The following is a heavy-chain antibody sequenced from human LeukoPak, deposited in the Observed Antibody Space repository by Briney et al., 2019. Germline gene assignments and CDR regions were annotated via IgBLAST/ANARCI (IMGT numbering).Heavy chain of an antibody. CDR2: ISIGGTYI. CDR1: GFTFSGYG. CDR3: ARLEMATIY. Sequence: GGSLRLSCAASGFTFSGYGMFWVRQAPGKGLEWISSISIGGTYIYYADSVKGRFTISRDNAKNSLYLQMNSLRAEDTAVYYCARLEMATIYWGQGTLVTVSS. D-gene: IGHD5-24*01. J-gene: IGHJ4*02. V-gene: IGHV3-21*01.